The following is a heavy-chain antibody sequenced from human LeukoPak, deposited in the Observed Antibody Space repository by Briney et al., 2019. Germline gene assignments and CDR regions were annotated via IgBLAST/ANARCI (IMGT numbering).Heavy chain of an antibody. V-gene: IGHV1-69*13. CDR3: AAPYNWNYVGYFDY. CDR2: IIPIFGTA. CDR1: GGTFSSYA. D-gene: IGHD1-7*01. J-gene: IGHJ4*02. Sequence: SVKVSCKASGGTFSSYAISWVRQAPGQGLEWMGGIIPIFGTANYAQKFQGRVTITADESTSTAYMELSSLRSEDTAVYYCAAPYNWNYVGYFDYWGQGTLVTVSS.